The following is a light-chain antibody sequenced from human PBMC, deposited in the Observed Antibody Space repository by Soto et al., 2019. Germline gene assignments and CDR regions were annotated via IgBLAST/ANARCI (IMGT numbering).Light chain of an antibody. CDR1: QTFSSNS. V-gene: IGKV3-20*01. CDR2: GAS. J-gene: IGKJ1*01. Sequence: EIVLTQSPGTLSLSPGERATLSCRGSQTFSSNSLAWYQHKPGQAPRLLIYGASIRATGIPDRFSGSGSGTDFTLTISRLEPEDFAVYYCQHYEKSSGTFGQRTKV. CDR3: QHYEKSSGT.